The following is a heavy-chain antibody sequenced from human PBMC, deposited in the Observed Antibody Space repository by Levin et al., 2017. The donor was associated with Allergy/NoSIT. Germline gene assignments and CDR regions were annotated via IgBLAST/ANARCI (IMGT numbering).Heavy chain of an antibody. V-gene: IGHV4-39*01. CDR3: ARHRSDSGTYYLDY. CDR1: GGSISDSFSY. D-gene: IGHD1-26*01. J-gene: IGHJ4*02. CDR2: IHYSGST. Sequence: SETLSLTCAVSGGSISDSFSYWGWIRQPPGKGLEWIGSIHYSGSTYYNPSLKSRLTIPVDTSKNQFSLNLSSVTAADTAVYYCARHRSDSGTYYLDYWGQGALVTVSS.